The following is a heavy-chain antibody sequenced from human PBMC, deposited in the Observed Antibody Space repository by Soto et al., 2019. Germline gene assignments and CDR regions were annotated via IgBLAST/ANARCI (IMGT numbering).Heavy chain of an antibody. CDR1: GDSVSSNSAA. CDR3: AREGGDPLVGIDMDYFDY. V-gene: IGHV6-1*01. CDR2: TYYRSKWYN. Sequence: SQTLSLTCAISGDSVSSNSAAWNWIRQSPSRGLEWLGRTYYRSKWYNDYAVSVKSRITINPDPSKNQFSLQLNSVTPEDTAVYYCAREGGDPLVGIDMDYFDYWGQGTLVTVSS. J-gene: IGHJ4*02. D-gene: IGHD2-21*02.